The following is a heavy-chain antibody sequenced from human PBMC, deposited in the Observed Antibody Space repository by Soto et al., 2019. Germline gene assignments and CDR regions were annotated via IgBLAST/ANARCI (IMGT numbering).Heavy chain of an antibody. Sequence: QVQLVESGGGVVQPGTSLRLSCAASGFTFSNFGMHWVRQAPGKGLEWVAVISYDGSDKYYADSVKGRFTISRDNSKNTLYLQMNSLRAEVTAGYYFAKDMGRAAAGTVDYWGQGTLVSVSS. CDR1: GFTFSNFG. D-gene: IGHD6-13*01. CDR2: ISYDGSDK. J-gene: IGHJ4*02. V-gene: IGHV3-30*18. CDR3: AKDMGRAAAGTVDY.